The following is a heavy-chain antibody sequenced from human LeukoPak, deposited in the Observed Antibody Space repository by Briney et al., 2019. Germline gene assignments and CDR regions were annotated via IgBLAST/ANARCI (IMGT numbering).Heavy chain of an antibody. CDR1: GFTFSSYW. CDR2: IKQDGSEK. CDR3: GGAETRGVFDS. V-gene: IGHV3-7*05. J-gene: IGHJ3*01. D-gene: IGHD1-14*01. Sequence: GGSLRLSCAASGFTFSSYWMSWVRQAPGKGLEWVANIKQDGSEKYYVDSVKGRFTISRDNAKNSLYLQMNSLRAKDTAVYYWGGAETRGVFDSWGKGTRVTV.